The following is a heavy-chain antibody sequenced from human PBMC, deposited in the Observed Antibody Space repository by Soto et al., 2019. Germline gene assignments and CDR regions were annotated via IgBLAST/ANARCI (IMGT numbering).Heavy chain of an antibody. CDR3: AGGPDYGDYDA. D-gene: IGHD4-17*01. Sequence: QVQLRQWGAGLLKPSETLSLTCNVSGGSFSDYQWTWIRQSPDKGLEWIGEISHNGDTNSTPSRRSRLTMSVDTSKRQFSLRLSSVTSADTAVYFCAGGPDYGDYDAWGQGTLVTVSS. V-gene: IGHV4-34*01. J-gene: IGHJ5*02. CDR1: GGSFSDYQ. CDR2: ISHNGDT.